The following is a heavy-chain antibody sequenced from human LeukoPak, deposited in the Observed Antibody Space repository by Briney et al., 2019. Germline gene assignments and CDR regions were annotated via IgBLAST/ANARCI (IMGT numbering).Heavy chain of an antibody. Sequence: ASVKVSCKASVGTFRSYPISWVRQAPGQGLEWMGRIIPILGIANYAQKFQGRVTITADISTSAAYMELSSLRSDYTAVYDCASNGSLDTAMVGGMDVWGQGTTVTVSS. CDR2: IIPILGIA. CDR3: ASNGSLDTAMVGGMDV. CDR1: VGTFRSYP. D-gene: IGHD5-18*01. J-gene: IGHJ6*02. V-gene: IGHV1-69*02.